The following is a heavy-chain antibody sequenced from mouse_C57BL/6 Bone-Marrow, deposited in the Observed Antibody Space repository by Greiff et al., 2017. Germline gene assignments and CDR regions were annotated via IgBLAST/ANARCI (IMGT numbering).Heavy chain of an antibody. CDR3: ARSRWFLLLFAY. CDR2: INPSSGYT. CDR1: GYTFTSYW. J-gene: IGHJ3*01. Sequence: QVQLQQSGAELAKPGASVKLSCKASGYTFTSYWMHWVKRRPGQGLEWIGYINPSSGYTKYNQKFKDKATLTADKSSRTAYMQLSSLTYEDSAVYHCARSRWFLLLFAYWGQGTRVTVSA. D-gene: IGHD2-3*01. V-gene: IGHV1-7*01.